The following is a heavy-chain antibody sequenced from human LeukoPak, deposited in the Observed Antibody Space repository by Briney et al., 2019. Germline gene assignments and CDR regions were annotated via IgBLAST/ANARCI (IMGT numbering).Heavy chain of an antibody. J-gene: IGHJ4*02. V-gene: IGHV1-69*02. D-gene: IGHD3-22*01. CDR1: GGTFGSYS. CDR3: AWHPSSGEFYFDS. CDR2: IIPIIQIT. Sequence: ASVKVSCKASGGTFGSYSLSWVRQAPGQGLEWMGRIIPIIQITNYAQKFQGRVTITADKSTTTAYLELSSLRSEDTAVYYCAWHPSSGEFYFDSWGQGTLVTVSS.